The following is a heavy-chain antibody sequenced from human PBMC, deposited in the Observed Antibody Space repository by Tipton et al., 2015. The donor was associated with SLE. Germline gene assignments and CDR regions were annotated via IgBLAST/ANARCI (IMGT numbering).Heavy chain of an antibody. J-gene: IGHJ3*02. CDR2: IYYSGST. V-gene: IGHV4-59*08. CDR3: VRGDLGMWSMRAFDI. CDR1: GGSISSYY. Sequence: TLSLTCTVSGGSISSYYWSWIRQPPGKGLEWIGYIYYSGSTNNNPSLKSRVTISLDTSKNQFSLKLSSVTAADTAVYYCVRGDLGMWSMRAFDIWGQGTMVTVSS. D-gene: IGHD7-27*01.